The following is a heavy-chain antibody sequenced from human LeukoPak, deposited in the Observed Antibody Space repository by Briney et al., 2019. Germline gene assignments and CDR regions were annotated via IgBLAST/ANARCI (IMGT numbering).Heavy chain of an antibody. CDR1: GFTFSSYW. CDR3: AKAKQQLVTPGCMDV. J-gene: IGHJ6*02. D-gene: IGHD6-13*01. Sequence: GGSLRLSCAASGFTFSSYWMSWVRQAPGKGLEWVANIKQDGSEKYYVDSVKGRFTISRDNSKNTLYLQMNSLRAEDTAVYYCAKAKQQLVTPGCMDVWGQGTTVTVSS. V-gene: IGHV3-7*02. CDR2: IKQDGSEK.